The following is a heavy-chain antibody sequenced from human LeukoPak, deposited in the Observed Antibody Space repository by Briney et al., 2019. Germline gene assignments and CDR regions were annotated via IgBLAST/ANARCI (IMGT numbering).Heavy chain of an antibody. Sequence: PGGSLRLSCAASGFTFSSYGMHWVRQAPGKGLEWVAVISYDGSNKYYADSVKGRFTISRDNSKNTLYLQVNSLRAEDTAVYYCAKDLYYYDSSGYYVDYWGQGTLVTVSS. V-gene: IGHV3-30*18. CDR1: GFTFSSYG. CDR3: AKDLYYYDSSGYYVDY. D-gene: IGHD3-22*01. CDR2: ISYDGSNK. J-gene: IGHJ4*02.